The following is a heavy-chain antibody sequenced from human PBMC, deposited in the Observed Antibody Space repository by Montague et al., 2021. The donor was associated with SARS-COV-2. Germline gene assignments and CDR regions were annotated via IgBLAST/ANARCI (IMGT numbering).Heavy chain of an antibody. CDR2: IYANGNF. J-gene: IGHJ5*02. CDR3: ARDAYYFGPGRGNHGAFDP. CDR1: GDSITPYGDSIGGYF. D-gene: IGHD2/OR15-2a*01. V-gene: IGHV4-4*07. Sequence: SETLSLTCSVSGDSITPYGDSIGGYFWSWIRQPAGKGLEWIGRIYANGNFDYNPSLNSRVSMSMYTSKQEFSMRLISVTATDTAVYDCARDAYYFGPGRGNHGAFDPWGQGILVTVSS.